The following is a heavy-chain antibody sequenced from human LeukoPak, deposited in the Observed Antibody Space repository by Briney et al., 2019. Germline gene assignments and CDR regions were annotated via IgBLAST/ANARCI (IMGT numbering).Heavy chain of an antibody. CDR3: ASQPGGVTNYFDY. V-gene: IGHV4-59*05. Sequence: LTLSCAASGFTFSSYSMNWVRQAPGKGMEWIGSIYYSGSTYYNPSPKSRVTISVDTSKNQFSLELSSVTAADTAVYYCASQPGGVTNYFDYWGQGTLVTVSS. D-gene: IGHD2-21*02. CDR1: GFTFSSYSMN. J-gene: IGHJ4*02. CDR2: IYYSGST.